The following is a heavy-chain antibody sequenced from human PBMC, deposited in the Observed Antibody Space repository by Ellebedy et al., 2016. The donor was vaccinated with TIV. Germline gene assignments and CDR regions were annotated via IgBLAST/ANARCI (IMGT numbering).Heavy chain of an antibody. Sequence: GESLKISCVASGFTFSSYAMCWVRQAPGKGLEWVSTISDSGGNTYFPDSVKGRFTISRDNSKGTLFLQMNSLRAEDTTIYFCARDPVGVGPAFDVWGQGTMVTVSS. V-gene: IGHV3-23*01. J-gene: IGHJ3*01. CDR1: GFTFSSYA. CDR2: ISDSGGNT. D-gene: IGHD4-23*01. CDR3: ARDPVGVGPAFDV.